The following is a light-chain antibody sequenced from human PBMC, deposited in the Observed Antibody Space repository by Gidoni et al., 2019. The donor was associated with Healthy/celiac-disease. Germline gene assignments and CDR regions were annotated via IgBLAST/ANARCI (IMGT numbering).Light chain of an antibody. J-gene: IGKJ1*01. CDR3: QQSYSTPWT. CDR2: APA. Sequence: EIQMPQSPSSLSASVGDRVTITCRASQSISSYLNWYQQKPGKAPKLLIYAPASLQSGVPARFSGSGSGTDFTLTISSLQPEDFATYYCQQSYSTPWTFGQGTKVEIK. V-gene: IGKV1-39*01. CDR1: QSISSY.